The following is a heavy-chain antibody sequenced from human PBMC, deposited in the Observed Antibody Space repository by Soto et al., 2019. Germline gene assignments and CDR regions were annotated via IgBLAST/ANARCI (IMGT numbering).Heavy chain of an antibody. Sequence: EVQLLESGGGLVQPGGSLRLSCAASGFTFSTYGMSWVRQAPGKGLEWVSGISGNGVGTYYADSVKGRFTISRDNSKNALFLQVTSLGADDTAIYYCAKDGSGGKRPYWYFDLWGRGTLVTVSA. V-gene: IGHV3-23*01. CDR3: AKDGSGGKRPYWYFDL. J-gene: IGHJ2*01. CDR1: GFTFSTYG. D-gene: IGHD2-15*01. CDR2: ISGNGVGT.